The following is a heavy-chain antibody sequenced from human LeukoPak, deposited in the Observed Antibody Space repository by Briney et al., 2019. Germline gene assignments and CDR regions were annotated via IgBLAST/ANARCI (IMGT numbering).Heavy chain of an antibody. Sequence: GESLKISCKGSGYSFTSYWIGWVRQMPGKGLEWMGIIYPGDSDTRYSPSFQGQVTISADKSISTAYLQWSSLKASDTAMYYCARLIGIAAAGPNFDYWGQGTLVTVSS. CDR3: ARLIGIAAAGPNFDY. V-gene: IGHV5-51*01. CDR2: IYPGDSDT. J-gene: IGHJ4*02. CDR1: GYSFTSYW. D-gene: IGHD6-13*01.